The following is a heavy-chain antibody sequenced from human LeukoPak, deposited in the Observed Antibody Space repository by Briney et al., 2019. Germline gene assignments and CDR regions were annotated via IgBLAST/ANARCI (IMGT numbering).Heavy chain of an antibody. D-gene: IGHD5-12*01. CDR2: INQDGSRK. J-gene: IGHJ4*02. CDR3: ARLWGDATIFDL. V-gene: IGHV3-7*01. CDR1: EFTFSAFW. Sequence: PGGSLRLSCAASEFTFSAFWMSWVRQAPGKGLEWLANINQDGSRKHYVDSVKGRFTVSRDNAEKSLYLQTNSLRAEDTAIYYCARLWGDATIFDLWGQGTLVTVSS.